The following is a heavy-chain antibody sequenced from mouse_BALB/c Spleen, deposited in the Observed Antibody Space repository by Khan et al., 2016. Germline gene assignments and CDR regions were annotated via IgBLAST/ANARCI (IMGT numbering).Heavy chain of an antibody. J-gene: IGHJ3*01. CDR2: IYPGDGDT. V-gene: IGHV1-87*01. Sequence: QVQLQQSGAELARPGASVRLSCKVSGYTSANYWMQWLKQRPGQGLEWIGSIYPGDGDTRYSQKFKDKATLTADKSSSSAYMILRRVASEALAVYYCAEALFVYWGQGTLVTVSA. CDR3: AEALFVY. CDR1: GYTSANYW.